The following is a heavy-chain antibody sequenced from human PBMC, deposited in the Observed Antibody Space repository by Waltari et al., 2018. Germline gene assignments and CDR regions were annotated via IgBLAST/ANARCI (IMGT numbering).Heavy chain of an antibody. V-gene: IGHV4-38-2*02. J-gene: IGHJ4*02. CDR2: IYHSGST. D-gene: IGHD6-6*01. CDR1: GYSISRGYY. CDR3: ARIEYSSSFVDY. Sequence: QVQLKESGPGLVKPSATLSLTCTVSGYSISRGYYWGWIRQPPGKGLEWIGSIYHSGSTYYNPSLKSRVTISVDTSKNQFSLKLSSVTAADTAVYYCARIEYSSSFVDYWGQGTLVTVSS.